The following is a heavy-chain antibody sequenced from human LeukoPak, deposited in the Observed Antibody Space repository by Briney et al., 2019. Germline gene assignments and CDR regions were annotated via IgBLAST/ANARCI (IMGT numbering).Heavy chain of an antibody. J-gene: IGHJ3*02. CDR2: IYYSGST. V-gene: IGHV4-31*03. CDR1: GGSISSGGYY. CDR3: ARSPFVVRENAFDI. Sequence: PSQTLSLTCTVSGGSISSGGYYWSWIRQHPGKGLEWIGYIYYSGSTYYNPSLKSRVTISVDTSKNQFSLKLSSVTAADTAVYYCARSPFVVRENAFDIWGQGTMVTVSS. D-gene: IGHD2-15*01.